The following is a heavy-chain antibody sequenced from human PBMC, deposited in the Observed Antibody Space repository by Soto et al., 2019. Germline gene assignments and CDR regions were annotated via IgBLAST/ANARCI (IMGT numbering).Heavy chain of an antibody. D-gene: IGHD6-19*01. CDR2: ISGNGGST. J-gene: IGHJ3*02. Sequence: GGSLRLSCAASGFTFSSNWMHWVRQAPGKGLEWVSRISGNGGSTTYADSVKGRFTISRDNSKNTLYLQMNSLRAEDTAVYYCAKGGKSSSGFNDAFDIWGQGTMVTVSS. CDR1: GFTFSSNW. V-gene: IGHV3-23*01. CDR3: AKGGKSSSGFNDAFDI.